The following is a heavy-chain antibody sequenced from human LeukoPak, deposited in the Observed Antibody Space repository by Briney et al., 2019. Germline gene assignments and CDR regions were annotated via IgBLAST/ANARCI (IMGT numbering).Heavy chain of an antibody. CDR2: INPNSGGT. Sequence: ASVKVSCKASGYTFTGYYMHRVRQAPGQGLEWMGRINPNSGGTNYAQKFQGRVTMTRDTSISTAYMELSRLRSDDTAVYYCAIFPGSGYYSPLSWNYWGQGTLVTVSS. CDR3: AIFPGSGYYSPLSWNY. CDR1: GYTFTGYY. J-gene: IGHJ4*02. D-gene: IGHD3-22*01. V-gene: IGHV1-2*06.